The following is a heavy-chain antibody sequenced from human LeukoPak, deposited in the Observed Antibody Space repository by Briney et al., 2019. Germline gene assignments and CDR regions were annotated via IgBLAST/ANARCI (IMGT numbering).Heavy chain of an antibody. J-gene: IGHJ4*02. CDR3: ASRTSSGFYYDH. CDR2: IYSGGST. D-gene: IGHD3-22*01. Sequence: TGGSLRLSGAASGFTVSSNYMSWVRQAPGKGLEWVSVIYSGGSTYYADSVKGRFTISRDNSKNTVYLQMNSLRAEDTAVYYCASRTSSGFYYDHWGQGALVTVSS. CDR1: GFTVSSNY. V-gene: IGHV3-53*01.